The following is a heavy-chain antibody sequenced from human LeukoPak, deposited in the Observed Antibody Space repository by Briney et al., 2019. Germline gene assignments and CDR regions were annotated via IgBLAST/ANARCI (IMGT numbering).Heavy chain of an antibody. V-gene: IGHV4-34*01. CDR2: INHSGST. D-gene: IGHD3-22*01. Sequence: SETLSLTCAVYGGSFSGYYWSWIRQPPGKGLEWIGEINHSGSTNYNPSLKSRVTISVDTSKNQFSLKLSSVPAADTAVYYCARDHYDSRGQFDPWGQGTLVTVSS. CDR1: GGSFSGYY. J-gene: IGHJ5*02. CDR3: ARDHYDSRGQFDP.